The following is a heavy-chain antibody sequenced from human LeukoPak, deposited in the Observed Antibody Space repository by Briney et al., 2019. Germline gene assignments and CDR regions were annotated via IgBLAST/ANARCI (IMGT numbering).Heavy chain of an antibody. V-gene: IGHV3-69-1*01. CDR3: ARDDYGDPSIDY. CDR2: ISR. D-gene: IGHD4-17*01. Sequence: GGSLRLSCAASGFTFSDHYMSWIRQTPGKGLEWVSRISRDTESVKGRFTISRDNTKNSLHLQMNSLRAEDTAVYYCARDDYGDPSIDYWGQGTLVTVSS. J-gene: IGHJ4*02. CDR1: GFTFSDHY.